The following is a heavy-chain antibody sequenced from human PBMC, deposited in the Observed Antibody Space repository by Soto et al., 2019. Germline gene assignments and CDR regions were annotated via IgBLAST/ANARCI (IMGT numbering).Heavy chain of an antibody. J-gene: IGHJ4*02. CDR3: ASLDYGSGKLDY. D-gene: IGHD3-10*01. CDR2: INHSGST. CDR1: GGSFSGYY. Sequence: PSETLSLTCAVYGGSFSGYYWSWIRQPPGKGLEWIGEINHSGSTNYNPPLKSRVTISVDTSKNQFSLKLSSVTAADTAVYYCASLDYGSGKLDYWGQGTLVTVSS. V-gene: IGHV4-34*01.